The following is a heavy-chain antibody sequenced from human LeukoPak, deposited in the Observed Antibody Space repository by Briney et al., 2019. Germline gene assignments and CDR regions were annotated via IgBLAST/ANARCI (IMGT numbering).Heavy chain of an antibody. CDR3: ARDLKRFYIVATDTGHFDY. V-gene: IGHV1-18*01. CDR2: ISAYNGNT. J-gene: IGHJ4*02. Sequence: EASVKVSCKASGYTFTSYGISWVRQAPGQGLEWMGWISAYNGNTNYAQKLQGRVTMTTDTSTSTAYMELRSLRSDDTAVYYCARDLKRFYIVATDTGHFDYWGQGTLVTVSS. D-gene: IGHD5-12*01. CDR1: GYTFTSYG.